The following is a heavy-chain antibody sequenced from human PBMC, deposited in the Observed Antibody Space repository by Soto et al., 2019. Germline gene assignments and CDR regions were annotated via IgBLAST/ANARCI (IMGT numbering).Heavy chain of an antibody. CDR3: ARGVGSGTYYNQYNWFDP. Sequence: ASVKVSCKASGYTFTSYYMHWVRQAPGQGLEWMGIINPSGDSTNHAQKLQGRVTMTTDTSTSTAYMELRSLRSDDTAVYYCARGVGSGTYYNQYNWFDPWGQGTLVTVSS. CDR1: GYTFTSYY. CDR2: INPSGDST. J-gene: IGHJ5*02. D-gene: IGHD3-10*01. V-gene: IGHV1-46*01.